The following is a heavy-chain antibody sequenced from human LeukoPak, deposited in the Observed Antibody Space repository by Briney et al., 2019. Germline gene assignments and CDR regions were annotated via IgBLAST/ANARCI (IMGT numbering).Heavy chain of an antibody. CDR1: GFTFSSYG. D-gene: IGHD2-15*01. V-gene: IGHV3-20*04. J-gene: IGHJ3*02. Sequence: GESLKISCAASGFTFSSYGMSWVRQAPGKGLEWVSGINWNGGSTGYADSVKGRFTISRDNAKNSLYLQMNSLRAEDTALYYCARDGGGDIVVVVAATHDAFDIWGQGTMVTVSS. CDR2: INWNGGST. CDR3: ARDGGGDIVVVVAATHDAFDI.